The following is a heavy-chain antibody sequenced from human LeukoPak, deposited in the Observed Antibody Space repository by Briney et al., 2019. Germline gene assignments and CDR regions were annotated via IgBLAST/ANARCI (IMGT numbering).Heavy chain of an antibody. CDR1: GGSFSGYY. V-gene: IGHV4-34*01. J-gene: IGHJ4*02. D-gene: IGHD3-10*01. Sequence: MTSETLSLTCAVYGGSFSGYYWSWIRQPPGKGLEWIGEINHSGSTNYNPSLKSRVTISVDTSKNQFSLKLRSVTAADTAVYYCARLALWSSGIDWAQGTLVTVSS. CDR2: INHSGST. CDR3: ARLALWSSGID.